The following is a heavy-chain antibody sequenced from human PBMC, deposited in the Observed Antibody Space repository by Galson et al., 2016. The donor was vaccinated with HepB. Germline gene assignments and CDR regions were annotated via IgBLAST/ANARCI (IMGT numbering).Heavy chain of an antibody. V-gene: IGHV3-7*01. CDR2: INEAGSKK. CDR1: GFTFSSYW. CDR3: VTERRTSSWCF. D-gene: IGHD6-13*01. J-gene: IGHJ1*01. Sequence: SLRLSCAASGFTFSSYWMTWVRQAPGKGPEWMAHINEAGSKKYYVESVKGRFTISRDNAKNSLYLQMDSLRAEDTAVYSCVTERRTSSWCFWGQGTLVTVSS.